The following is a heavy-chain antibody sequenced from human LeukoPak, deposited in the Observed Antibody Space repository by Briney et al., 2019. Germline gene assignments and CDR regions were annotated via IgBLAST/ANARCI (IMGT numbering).Heavy chain of an antibody. V-gene: IGHV1-46*01. CDR1: GYTFTSYY. CDR3: ARDASLYSNYGWFDP. D-gene: IGHD4-11*01. J-gene: IGHJ5*02. CDR2: INPSGGST. Sequence: GASVKVCCKASGYTFTSYYIHWVGQAPGQGLEWMGIINPSGGSTSYAQKFQGRVTMTRDTSRSTVYMELSSLRSEDTAVYYCARDASLYSNYGWFDPWGQGTLVTVSS.